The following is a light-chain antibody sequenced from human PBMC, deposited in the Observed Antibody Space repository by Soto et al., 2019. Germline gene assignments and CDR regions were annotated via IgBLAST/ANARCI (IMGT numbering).Light chain of an antibody. Sequence: DIQMTQSPSTLSASVGDRVTITCRASQSVSMWLAWYQQKPGEAPKLLIYDASALPRGVPSRFSGSGSGTKFTLTIASLQPDDFATYYCQQYETFSGTFGPGTKVDIK. CDR1: QSVSMW. J-gene: IGKJ1*01. CDR2: DAS. V-gene: IGKV1-5*01. CDR3: QQYETFSGT.